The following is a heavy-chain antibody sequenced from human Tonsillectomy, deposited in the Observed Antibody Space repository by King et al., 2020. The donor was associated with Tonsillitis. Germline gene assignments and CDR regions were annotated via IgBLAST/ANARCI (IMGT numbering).Heavy chain of an antibody. V-gene: IGHV3-23*01. D-gene: IGHD6-19*01. CDR3: AKGGSGWYGGLDY. Sequence: AQSGGSLSLSCAASGFTFSSFAMNWVRQAPGEGLEWVSTIRGSVGSIYYADSVKGRFTISRDNSKNTWHLSMDSLRAEDTAVYYCAKGGSGWYGGLDYWGQGNLVTVSS. CDR1: GFTFSSFA. CDR2: IRGSVGSI. J-gene: IGHJ4*02.